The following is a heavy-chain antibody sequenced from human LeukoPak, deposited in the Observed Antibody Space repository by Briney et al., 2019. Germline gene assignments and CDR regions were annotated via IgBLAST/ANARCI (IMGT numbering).Heavy chain of an antibody. D-gene: IGHD6-13*01. V-gene: IGHV3-21*01. CDR3: ARGEGGSWYAFPNY. J-gene: IGHJ4*02. CDR1: GFTLTTYA. Sequence: PGGSLRLSCVASGFTLTTYAMTWVRQAPGKALEWVSSISSPGTDIYYADSVRGRFTISRDNAKNSLYLQMNTLRADDTAVYYCARGEGGSWYAFPNYWGQGTLVTVSS. CDR2: ISSPGTDI.